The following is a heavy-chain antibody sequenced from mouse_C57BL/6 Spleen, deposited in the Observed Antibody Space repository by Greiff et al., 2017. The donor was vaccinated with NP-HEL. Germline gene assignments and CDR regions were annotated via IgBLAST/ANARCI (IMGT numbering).Heavy chain of an antibody. J-gene: IGHJ1*03. CDR3: ARSYGSSYGYFDV. Sequence: VQLVESGAELAKPGASVKLSCKASGYTFTSYWMHWVKQRPGQGLEWIGYINTSSGYTKYNQKFKDKATMTADKSSSTAYMQLSSLTYEDSAVYYCARSYGSSYGYFDVWGTGTTVTVSS. D-gene: IGHD1-1*01. V-gene: IGHV1-7*01. CDR2: INTSSGYT. CDR1: GYTFTSYW.